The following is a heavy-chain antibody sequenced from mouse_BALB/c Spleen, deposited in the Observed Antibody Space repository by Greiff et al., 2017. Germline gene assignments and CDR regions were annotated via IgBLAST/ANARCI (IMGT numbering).Heavy chain of an antibody. CDR3: ASYYDWYFDV. V-gene: IGHV14-1*02. CDR1: GFNIKEYY. D-gene: IGHD1-1*01. Sequence: VQLQQSGAELVRPGALVKLSCKASGFNIKEYYMHWVKQRPEQGLEWIGWIDPENGTTIYDPKFQGKASITADTSSNTAYLQLSSLTSEATAVYYCASYYDWYFDVWGAGTTVTVSS. J-gene: IGHJ1*01. CDR2: IDPENGTT.